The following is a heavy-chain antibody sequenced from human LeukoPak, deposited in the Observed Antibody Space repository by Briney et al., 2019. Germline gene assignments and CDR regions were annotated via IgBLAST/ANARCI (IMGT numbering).Heavy chain of an antibody. CDR1: GGTFSSYA. Sequence: GSSVKVSCKASGGTFSSYAISWVRQAPGQGLEWMGWISAHNGDTKYAQKFQDRVTMTTVASTTTAYMELRSLRSDDTALYYCARAGGWNDDAGFHLYYFDYWGRGTLVTVSS. D-gene: IGHD4-23*01. CDR2: ISAHNGDT. J-gene: IGHJ4*02. V-gene: IGHV1-18*01. CDR3: ARAGGWNDDAGFHLYYFDY.